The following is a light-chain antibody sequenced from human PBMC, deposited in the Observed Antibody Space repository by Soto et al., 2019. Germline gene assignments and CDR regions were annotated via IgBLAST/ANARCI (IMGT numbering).Light chain of an antibody. CDR1: QSVNIY. CDR3: QQTYSIPWT. Sequence: DIQMTQSPSSLSASVGDRVTITCRANQSVNIYFTWYQQRPGKAPKLLIYGASTLQGGVPSRFSGSGSGADFSLTISSLQPEDFATYYCQQTYSIPWTFGQGTKVEIK. J-gene: IGKJ1*01. V-gene: IGKV1-39*01. CDR2: GAS.